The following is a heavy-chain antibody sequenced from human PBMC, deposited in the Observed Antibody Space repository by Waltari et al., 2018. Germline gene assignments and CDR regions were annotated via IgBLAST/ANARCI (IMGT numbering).Heavy chain of an antibody. CDR2: ISSSSTI. CDR1: GFTFSSYS. Sequence: EVQLVESGGGLVQPGGSLGLSCAASGFTFSSYSMNWVRQAPGKGLEWVSYISSSSTIYYADSVKGRFTISRDNAKNSLYLQMNSLRAEDTAVYYCARDRKGDYWGQGTLVTVSS. CDR3: ARDRKGDY. J-gene: IGHJ4*02. V-gene: IGHV3-48*04.